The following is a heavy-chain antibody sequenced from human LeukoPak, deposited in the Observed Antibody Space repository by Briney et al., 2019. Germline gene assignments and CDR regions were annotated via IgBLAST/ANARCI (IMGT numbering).Heavy chain of an antibody. CDR3: ARGLQENLAWLTAFSAFDI. J-gene: IGHJ3*02. V-gene: IGHV1-46*01. CDR1: GYTFTSHY. CDR2: INPSGSST. Sequence: ASVKVSCKASGYTFTSHYMHWVRQAPGQGLEWMGLINPSGSSTLYAQKFQGRVTMTRDMSTTTDYMELSSLRSEDTAVYYCARGLQENLAWLTAFSAFDIWGQGTMVTVSS. D-gene: IGHD6-19*01.